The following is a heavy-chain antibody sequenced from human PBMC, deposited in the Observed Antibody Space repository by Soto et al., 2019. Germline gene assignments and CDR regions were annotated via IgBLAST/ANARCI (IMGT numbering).Heavy chain of an antibody. CDR1: GGSSGNYY. V-gene: IGHV4-59*01. CDR3: ARGSDGDHSDY. Sequence: SETLSLTCTVSGGSSGNYYWGWIRQPPGKGLEWIGYISYSGSTNYNPSLKSRGTISQDTSKKQFSLKLSSVTAADTAVYYCARGSDGDHSDYWGQGTLVTVSS. D-gene: IGHD7-27*01. CDR2: ISYSGST. J-gene: IGHJ4*02.